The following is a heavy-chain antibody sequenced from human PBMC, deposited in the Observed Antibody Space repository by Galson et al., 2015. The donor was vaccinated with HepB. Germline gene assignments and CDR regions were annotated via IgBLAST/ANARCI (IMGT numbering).Heavy chain of an antibody. V-gene: IGHV1-8*01. CDR1: GHTFTSYD. J-gene: IGHJ4*02. Sequence: SVKVSCKASGHTFTSYDINWVRQATGQGLEWMGWMNPNSGNTGYAQKFQGRVTMTRNTSISTAYMELSSLRSEDTAVYYCARGGCSSTSCYTSTESDYWGQGTLVTVSS. D-gene: IGHD2-2*02. CDR2: MNPNSGNT. CDR3: ARGGCSSTSCYTSTESDY.